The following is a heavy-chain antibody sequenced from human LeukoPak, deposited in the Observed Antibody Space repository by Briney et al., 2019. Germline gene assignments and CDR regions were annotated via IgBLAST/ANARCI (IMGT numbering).Heavy chain of an antibody. V-gene: IGHV3-30-3*01. Sequence: GRSLRLSCAASGFTFSSYAMHWVRRAPGKGLEWVAVISYDGSNKYYADSVKGRFTISRDNSKNTLYLQMNSLRAEDTAVYYCARAPLTTIDYWGQGTLVTVSS. J-gene: IGHJ4*02. CDR2: ISYDGSNK. D-gene: IGHD4-11*01. CDR1: GFTFSSYA. CDR3: ARAPLTTIDY.